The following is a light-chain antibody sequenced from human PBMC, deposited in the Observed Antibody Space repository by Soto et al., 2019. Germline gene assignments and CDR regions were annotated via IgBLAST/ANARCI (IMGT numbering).Light chain of an antibody. CDR1: QHITND. J-gene: IGKJ2*01. V-gene: IGKV1-17*01. Sequence: DIQMTQSPSSLSASVGDTVTITCRASQHITNDCAWYQQKAGRAPKCLILLASRLQTGVPSRFSGSGSGTEFTLTISSLQPEDFATYCWLHHNGYPPVFGQGTKVEIK. CDR2: LAS. CDR3: LHHNGYPPV.